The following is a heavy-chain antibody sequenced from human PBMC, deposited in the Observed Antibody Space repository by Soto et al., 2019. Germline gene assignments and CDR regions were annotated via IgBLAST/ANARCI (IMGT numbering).Heavy chain of an antibody. CDR2: INPNSGGT. V-gene: IGHV1-2*02. Sequence: QVQLVQSGAEVKKPGASVKVSCKASGYTFTGYYMHWVRQAPGQGPEWRGWINPNSGGTTYAQKFQGRVTVTRDTSMSTAYMELSSLRSDDTAVYYCARGGSSSLDYWCQGTLITVSS. J-gene: IGHJ4*02. D-gene: IGHD6-6*01. CDR3: ARGGSSSLDY. CDR1: GYTFTGYY.